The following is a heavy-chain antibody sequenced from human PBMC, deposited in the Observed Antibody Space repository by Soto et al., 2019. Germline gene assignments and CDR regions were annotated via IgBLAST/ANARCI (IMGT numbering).Heavy chain of an antibody. V-gene: IGHV4-59*02. CDR1: GGVVSSYY. Sequence: QVQLQESGPGLVKPSGTLSLICTVSGGVVSSYYWSWIRQPPGKGLEWIGNIYHSGSTNYNLSLKGRVNISVDTSKNQFSLELSSVTAADTAVYYCASGNHGPGSSGTRPNYLDYWGQGTLVNVSS. CDR2: IYHSGST. J-gene: IGHJ4*02. D-gene: IGHD3-10*01. CDR3: ASGNHGPGSSGTRPNYLDY.